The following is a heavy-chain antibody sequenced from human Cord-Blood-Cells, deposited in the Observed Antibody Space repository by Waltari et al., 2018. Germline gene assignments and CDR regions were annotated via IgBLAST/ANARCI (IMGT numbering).Heavy chain of an antibody. CDR3: ARYYYDSSGFDY. D-gene: IGHD3-22*01. J-gene: IGHJ4*02. V-gene: IGHV4-38-2*01. Sequence: QVQLQESGPGLVKPSETLSLTCAVSGYSISSGYYWGWIRQPPGKGLGWIGSVYHSGSTYYNPSRKSRVTISVDTSKNQFSLKLSSVTAADTAVYYCARYYYDSSGFDYWGQGTLVTVSS. CDR1: GYSISSGYY. CDR2: VYHSGST.